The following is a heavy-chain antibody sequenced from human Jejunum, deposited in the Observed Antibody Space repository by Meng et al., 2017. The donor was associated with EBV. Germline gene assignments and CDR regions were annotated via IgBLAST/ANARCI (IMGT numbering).Heavy chain of an antibody. D-gene: IGHD4-11*01. CDR1: GFTFSTYW. CDR2: INNDGGTT. CDR3: ARNYRDY. Sequence: QLVESGGGLVQPGGSLNLSCAASGFTFSTYWMHWVRQTPGKGLEWVSRINNDGGTTQYADSVRGRFTISRDNAKSTLYLQMNSLTAEDTAVYYCARNYRDYWGQGTLVTVSS. J-gene: IGHJ4*02. V-gene: IGHV3-74*03.